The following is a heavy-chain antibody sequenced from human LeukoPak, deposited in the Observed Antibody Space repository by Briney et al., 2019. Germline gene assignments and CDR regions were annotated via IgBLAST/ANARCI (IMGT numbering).Heavy chain of an antibody. J-gene: IGHJ5*02. CDR3: ARDGPYSTSSTHPP. Sequence: GGSLRLSCAASGFTFSSSWWSWVRQAPGKGLEWVANIKQDGREKYNVGSVKGRFTISRDNAKNSLYLQMDSLRAEDTAVYYCARDGPYSTSSTHPPWGQGTLVTVSS. D-gene: IGHD6-6*01. CDR2: IKQDGREK. V-gene: IGHV3-7*03. CDR1: GFTFSSSW.